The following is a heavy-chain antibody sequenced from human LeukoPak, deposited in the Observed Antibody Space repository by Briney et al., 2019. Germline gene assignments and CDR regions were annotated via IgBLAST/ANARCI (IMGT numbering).Heavy chain of an antibody. D-gene: IGHD1-1*01. V-gene: IGHV3-7*01. Sequence: GGSLRLSCAASGFIFSTYWMRWVRQAPGKGLEWVTNINEDGSEKYYVDSVKGRFTISRDNAKISVYLQMNSPRAEDTAVYYCARGGQIGTVDYWGQGALVTVSS. CDR3: ARGGQIGTVDY. CDR2: INEDGSEK. CDR1: GFIFSTYW. J-gene: IGHJ4*02.